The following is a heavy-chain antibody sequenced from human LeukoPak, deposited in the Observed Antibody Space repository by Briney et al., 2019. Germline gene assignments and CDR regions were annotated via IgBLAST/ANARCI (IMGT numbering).Heavy chain of an antibody. D-gene: IGHD1-26*01. V-gene: IGHV3-53*04. CDR1: GFTVSSNY. CDR2: IYSGGNT. Sequence: PGGSLRLSCAASGFTVSSNYMSWVRQAPGKGLEWVSVIYSGGNTYYADSVKGRFTISRHNSKNTLYLQMNSLRGDDTAMYYCAREGNGELLYWGQGTLVTVSS. J-gene: IGHJ4*02. CDR3: AREGNGELLY.